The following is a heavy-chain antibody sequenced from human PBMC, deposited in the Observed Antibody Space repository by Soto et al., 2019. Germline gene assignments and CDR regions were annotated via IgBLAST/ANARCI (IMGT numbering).Heavy chain of an antibody. CDR1: SGSITSSRW. D-gene: IGHD5-12*01. CDR2: VAENGYN. Sequence: QVQLQESGPGLVKPSETLSLTCTVSSGSITSSRWWSWVRQSPGKGLEWIGEVAENGYNHCVPLLKSRLTISLDKSRNRLSLRLTSVTAADTALYYCARNRYDGYDFDYWGQGALVTVSS. V-gene: IGHV4-4*02. J-gene: IGHJ4*02. CDR3: ARNRYDGYDFDY.